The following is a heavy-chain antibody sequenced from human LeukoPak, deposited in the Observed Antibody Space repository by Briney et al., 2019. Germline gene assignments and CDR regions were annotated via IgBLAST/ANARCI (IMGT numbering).Heavy chain of an antibody. Sequence: GGALRLSCAASGFTFSSYGMHWVRQAPGKGLEWVAVIWYDGSNKYYADSVKGRFTISRDNSKNTLYLQMNSLRAEDTAVYYCARDRGVVVPAAIGYWGQEPWSPSPQ. D-gene: IGHD2-2*02. V-gene: IGHV3-33*01. CDR2: IWYDGSNK. CDR3: ARDRGVVVPAAIGY. J-gene: IGHJ4*01. CDR1: GFTFSSYG.